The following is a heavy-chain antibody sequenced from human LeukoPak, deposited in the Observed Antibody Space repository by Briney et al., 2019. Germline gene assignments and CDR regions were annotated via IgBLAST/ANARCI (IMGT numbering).Heavy chain of an antibody. V-gene: IGHV3-64D*06. Sequence: GGSLRLSCSASGFVFSIYTMYWVRQAPGKGPEYVSTISGSGNGGSIYYADSVKGRFTISRDDSKSIVYLQMNGLRSEDTAVYYCVKDFGRVRGAPDSWGQGTLVTVSS. D-gene: IGHD2/OR15-2a*01. CDR2: ISGSGNGGSI. CDR1: GFVFSIYT. CDR3: VKDFGRVRGAPDS. J-gene: IGHJ4*02.